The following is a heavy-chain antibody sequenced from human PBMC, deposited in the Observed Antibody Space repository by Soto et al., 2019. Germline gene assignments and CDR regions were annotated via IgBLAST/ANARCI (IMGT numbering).Heavy chain of an antibody. CDR2: IYPGDSDT. J-gene: IGHJ3*02. Sequence: GESLKISCKGSGYSFTTYWIGWVRQMPGKGLEWMGIIYPGDSDTRYSPSFQGQVTISADKPISTAYLHWSSLKASDTAMYYCARSLTTVTTDGAFDIWGQGTMVTVSS. D-gene: IGHD4-4*01. CDR3: ARSLTTVTTDGAFDI. CDR1: GYSFTTYW. V-gene: IGHV5-51*04.